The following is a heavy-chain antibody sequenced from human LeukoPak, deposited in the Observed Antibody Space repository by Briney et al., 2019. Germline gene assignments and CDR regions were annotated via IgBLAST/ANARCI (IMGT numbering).Heavy chain of an antibody. D-gene: IGHD3-22*01. V-gene: IGHV4-59*01. CDR2: IYYSGST. CDR1: GGSISSYY. J-gene: IGHJ3*02. Sequence: SETLSLTCTVSGGSISSYYWSWIRQPPGKGLEWIGYIYYSGSTNYNPSLKSRVTISVDTSKNQLSLKLSSVTAADTAVYYCARVFYDSRPGAFDIWGQGTMVTVSS. CDR3: ARVFYDSRPGAFDI.